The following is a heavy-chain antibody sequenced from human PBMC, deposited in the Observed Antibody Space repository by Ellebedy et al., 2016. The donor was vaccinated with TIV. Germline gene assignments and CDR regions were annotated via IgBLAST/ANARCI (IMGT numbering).Heavy chain of an antibody. CDR1: GVSIGSNTYY. V-gene: IGHV4-39*07. CDR3: AKDLIFSGSRRVLD. CDR2: IYDRGTT. Sequence: SETLSLXXTVSGVSIGSNTYYWAWIRQPPGKGLEWIGSIYDRGTTYYNSSLKSRVTISVDSSKNQFSLKLSSVTAAETAVYYCAKDLIFSGSRRVLDWGQGTLVAVSS. D-gene: IGHD3-10*01. J-gene: IGHJ4*02.